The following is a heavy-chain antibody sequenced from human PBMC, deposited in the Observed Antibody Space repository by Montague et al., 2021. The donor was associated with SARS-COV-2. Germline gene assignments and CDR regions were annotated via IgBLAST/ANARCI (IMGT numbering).Heavy chain of an antibody. V-gene: IGHV2-70*01. CDR3: ARISYDILTGYYYGRDV. Sequence: PALVKPTQTLTLTCTFSGFSLSTSGMCVSWIRQPPGKALEWLALIDWDDDKYYSTSLKTRPTISKDTSKNQVVLTMTNMDPVDTATYYCARISYDILTGYYYGRDVWGQGTTVTVSS. CDR1: GFSLSTSGMC. J-gene: IGHJ6*02. CDR2: IDWDDDK. D-gene: IGHD3-9*01.